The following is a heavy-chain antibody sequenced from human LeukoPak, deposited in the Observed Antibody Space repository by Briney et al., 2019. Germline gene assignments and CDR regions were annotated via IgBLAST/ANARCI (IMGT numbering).Heavy chain of an antibody. CDR1: GGSITSYF. V-gene: IGHV4-59*01. CDR3: AQKAPFSPTYSQQ. Sequence: SETLSLTCTVSGGSITSYFWSWIRQSPGRRLEWIGYIYHSGTTNYNPSLKSRVTISADTSKNQFSLRLTSVTAADTAVYYCAQKAPFSPTYSQQWGQGTLVTVSS. J-gene: IGHJ1*01. CDR2: IYHSGTT. D-gene: IGHD2/OR15-2a*01.